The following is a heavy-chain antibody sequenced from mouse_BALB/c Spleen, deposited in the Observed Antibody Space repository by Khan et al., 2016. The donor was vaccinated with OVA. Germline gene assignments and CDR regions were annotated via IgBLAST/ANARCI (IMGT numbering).Heavy chain of an antibody. CDR1: GFNIKDYY. J-gene: IGHJ3*01. D-gene: IGHD2-12*01. Sequence: VQLKQSGAELVRPGTLVRLSCKASGFNIKDYYMHWVKQRPEQGLVWIGRIDPENGDTIYDPTFQGKASITSDTSSNTAYLQLSSLTSEDTAVYYCARYCYSPWFAYWGQGTLVTVSA. V-gene: IGHV14-1*02. CDR3: ARYCYSPWFAY. CDR2: IDPENGDT.